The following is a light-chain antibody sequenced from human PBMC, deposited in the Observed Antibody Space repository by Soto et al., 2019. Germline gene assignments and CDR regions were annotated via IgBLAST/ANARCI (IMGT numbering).Light chain of an antibody. CDR3: QSYDISLSGFHV. Sequence: QSVLTQPPPVSGAPGQRGTISCTGSISNIGAGYDVHWYQQLPGTVPKVLVYGNSNRPSGVPDRFSGSKSGTSASLAITGLQAEDEADYYCQSYDISLSGFHVFGTGTKVTVL. J-gene: IGLJ1*01. V-gene: IGLV1-40*01. CDR2: GNS. CDR1: ISNIGAGYD.